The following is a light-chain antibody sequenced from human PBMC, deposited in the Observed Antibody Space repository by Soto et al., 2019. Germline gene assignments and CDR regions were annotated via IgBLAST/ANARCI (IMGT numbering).Light chain of an antibody. J-gene: IGKJ4*01. CDR3: QQYGSSPRT. V-gene: IGKV3-20*01. Sequence: EIVLTQSPGTLSLSPGERATLSCRASQSVSNSYLAWCQQKPGQAPRLLIYGASNRATGIPDRFGGSGSGTDVTLTISRLEPEDFAVYYCQQYGSSPRTFGGGTKVEIK. CDR2: GAS. CDR1: QSVSNSY.